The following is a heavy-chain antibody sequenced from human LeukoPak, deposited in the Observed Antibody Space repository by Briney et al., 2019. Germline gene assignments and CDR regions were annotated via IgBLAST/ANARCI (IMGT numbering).Heavy chain of an antibody. CDR2: INHSGST. J-gene: IGHJ4*02. CDR1: GGSFSGYY. V-gene: IGHV4-34*01. CDR3: ARATWLPVGLYYYDSSGYYYYFDY. Sequence: SETLSLTCAVYGGSFSGYYWSWIRQPPGKGLEWIGEINHSGSTNYNPSLKSRVTISVDTSKNQFSLKLSSVSAADTAVYYCARATWLPVGLYYYDSSGYYYYFDYWGQGTLVTVSS. D-gene: IGHD3-22*01.